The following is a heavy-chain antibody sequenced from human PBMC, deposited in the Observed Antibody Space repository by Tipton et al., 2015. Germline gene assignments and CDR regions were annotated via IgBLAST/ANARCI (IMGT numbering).Heavy chain of an antibody. CDR3: AREFVTSGGFGMDV. CDR2: IYYSGST. V-gene: IGHV4-59*01. J-gene: IGHJ6*02. D-gene: IGHD3-16*01. Sequence: GLVKPSETLSLTCTVSGASISSYYWSWIRQPPGKGLEWIGYIYYSGSTNYNPSLKSRVTISADTSKNQFSLKLPSVTAADTAVYYCAREFVTSGGFGMDVWGQGTTVTVSS. CDR1: GASISSYY.